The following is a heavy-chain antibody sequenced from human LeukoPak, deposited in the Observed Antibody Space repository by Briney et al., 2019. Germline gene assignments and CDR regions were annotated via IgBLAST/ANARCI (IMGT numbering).Heavy chain of an antibody. CDR1: GGTFSSYA. J-gene: IGHJ5*02. Sequence: ASVKVSCKASGGTFSSYAISWVRQAPGQGLEWMGRIIPILGIANYAQKSQGRVTITADKSTSTAYMELSSLRSEDTAVYYCADTGSSSSNPWGQGTLVTVSS. CDR2: IIPILGIA. CDR3: ADTGSSSSNP. V-gene: IGHV1-69*04. D-gene: IGHD6-6*01.